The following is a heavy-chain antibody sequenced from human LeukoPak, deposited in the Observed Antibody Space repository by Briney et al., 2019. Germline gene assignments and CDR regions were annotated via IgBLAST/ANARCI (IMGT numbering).Heavy chain of an antibody. CDR1: GASFSGYY. CDR3: ARVGSSSWYVYYYYGMDV. Sequence: SETLSLTCAVYGASFSGYYWSWIRQPPGKGLEWIGEINHSGSTNYNPSLKSRVTISVDTSKNQFSLKLSSVTAADTAVYYCARVGSSSWYVYYYYGMDVWGQGTTVTVSS. D-gene: IGHD6-13*01. CDR2: INHSGST. J-gene: IGHJ6*02. V-gene: IGHV4-34*01.